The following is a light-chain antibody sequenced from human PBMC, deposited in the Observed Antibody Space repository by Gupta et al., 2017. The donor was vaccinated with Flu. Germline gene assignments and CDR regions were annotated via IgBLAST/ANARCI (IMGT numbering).Light chain of an antibody. CDR1: QSISSW. CDR2: KAS. J-gene: IGKJ1*01. Sequence: DIQMTQSPSTLSASIGDRVTITCRASQSISSWLAWYQQKPGKAPKLLIYKASSLESGVQSRFSGSGSGTEFTLTISSLQPDDFATYFCQQYNSWTFGQGTKLEIK. V-gene: IGKV1-5*03. CDR3: QQYNSWT.